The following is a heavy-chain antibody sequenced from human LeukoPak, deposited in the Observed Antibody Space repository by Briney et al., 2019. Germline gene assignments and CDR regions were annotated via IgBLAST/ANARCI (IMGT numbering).Heavy chain of an antibody. D-gene: IGHD6-13*01. CDR1: GYTFTSYG. J-gene: IGHJ4*02. CDR3: AREGSRAANPGAYYFDY. CDR2: ISAYNGNT. Sequence: ASVKVSCKASGYTFTSYGISWVRQAPGQGLEWMGWISAYNGNTNYAQKLQGRVTMTTDTSTSTAYMELRSLRSDDTAVHYCAREGSRAANPGAYYFDYWGQGTLVTVSS. V-gene: IGHV1-18*01.